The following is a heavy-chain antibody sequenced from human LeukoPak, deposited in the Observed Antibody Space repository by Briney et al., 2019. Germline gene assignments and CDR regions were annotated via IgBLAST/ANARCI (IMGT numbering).Heavy chain of an antibody. CDR2: ISGYNGNT. CDR3: ARVHGGYPFDQ. Sequence: ASVKVSCKASGYTFTGYYLHWVRQARGQGLEWMGWISGYNGNTKYVQKFQGRVTMTTDTSTSTAYMELRSLRSDDTAVYYCARVHGGYPFDQWGQGTLVTVSS. CDR1: GYTFTGYY. V-gene: IGHV1-18*04. D-gene: IGHD2-15*01. J-gene: IGHJ4*02.